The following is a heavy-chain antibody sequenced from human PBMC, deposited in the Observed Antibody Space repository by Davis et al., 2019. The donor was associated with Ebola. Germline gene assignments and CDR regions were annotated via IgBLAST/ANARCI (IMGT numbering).Heavy chain of an antibody. CDR3: ARRRPGGSRYFDY. V-gene: IGHV4-59*12. CDR1: SGSIRDYY. Sequence: SETLSLTCTVSSGSIRDYYWSWIRPPTGKGPEWIGYIYSTGATNSNPSLKSRVTISVDTANNQLYLRLNSVTAADTAVYYCARRRPGGSRYFDYWGQGTLFTVSS. D-gene: IGHD3-16*01. CDR2: IYSTGAT. J-gene: IGHJ4*02.